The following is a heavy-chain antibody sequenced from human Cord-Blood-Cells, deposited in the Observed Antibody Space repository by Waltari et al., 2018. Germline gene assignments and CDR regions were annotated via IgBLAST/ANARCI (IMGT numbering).Heavy chain of an antibody. CDR1: GFTFSSYG. J-gene: IGHJ4*02. CDR2: ISYDGSNK. CDR3: AKDMGIGTSY. Sequence: QVQLVESGGGVVQPGRSLRLSCDASGFTFSSYGMHWVRQAPGKGLEWVAVISYDGSNKYYADSVKGRFTISRDNSKNTLYLQMNSLRAEDTAVYYCAKDMGIGTSYWGQGTLVTVSS. V-gene: IGHV3-30*18. D-gene: IGHD7-27*01.